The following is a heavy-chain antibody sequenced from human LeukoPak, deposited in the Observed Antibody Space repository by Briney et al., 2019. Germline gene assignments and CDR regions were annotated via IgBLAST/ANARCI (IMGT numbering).Heavy chain of an antibody. CDR2: ISGGGSST. V-gene: IGHV3-74*01. CDR3: ARDYSYAMDV. J-gene: IGHJ6*02. D-gene: IGHD2-21*01. Sequence: PGGSLRLSCAASGFTFSSYWMHWVRQAPGKGLVWVSHISGGGSSTSDAEPVRGRFTISRDNAKNTLYLQMHSLRPEDTAVYYCARDYSYAMDVWGQGTTVTVSS. CDR1: GFTFSSYW.